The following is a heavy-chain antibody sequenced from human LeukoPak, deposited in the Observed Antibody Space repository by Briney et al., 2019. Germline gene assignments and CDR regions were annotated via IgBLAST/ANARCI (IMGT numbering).Heavy chain of an antibody. J-gene: IGHJ4*02. CDR3: ASFLAHRSNDY. Sequence: SETLSLTCTVSGDPINSYYWSWIRQPPGKGLEWIGYVHYTGTTNYNASLKSRVTISLDTSKNQFSLRLSSVTAADTAVYYCASFLAHRSNDYWGQGTLVTVSS. CDR2: VHYTGTT. D-gene: IGHD2/OR15-2a*01. CDR1: GDPINSYY. V-gene: IGHV4-59*01.